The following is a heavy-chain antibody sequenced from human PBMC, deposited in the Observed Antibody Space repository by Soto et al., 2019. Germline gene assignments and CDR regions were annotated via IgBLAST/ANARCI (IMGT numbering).Heavy chain of an antibody. CDR3: ARARFLEWLFFDY. J-gene: IGHJ4*02. V-gene: IGHV3-11*01. D-gene: IGHD3-3*01. Sequence: GGSLRLSCAASGFTFSDYYMSWIRQAPGKGLEWVSYISSSGSTIYHADSVKGRFTISRDNAKNSLYLQMNSLRAEDTAVYYCARARFLEWLFFDYWGQGTLVTVSS. CDR1: GFTFSDYY. CDR2: ISSSGSTI.